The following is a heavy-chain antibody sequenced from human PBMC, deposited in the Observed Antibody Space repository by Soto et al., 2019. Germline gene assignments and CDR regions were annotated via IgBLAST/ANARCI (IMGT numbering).Heavy chain of an antibody. J-gene: IGHJ4*02. CDR1: GYAFTTYG. D-gene: IGHD1-1*01. CDR3: ARGRYGDY. Sequence: QVNLVQSGAEVKKPGASVKVSCQGSGYAFTTYGITWVRQAPGQGLEWMGWISAHNDNTNYAQKLQGRVTVTRDTSTRTAYMALRSLRYDDTAVYYCARGRYGDYWGQGALVTVSS. CDR2: ISAHNDNT. V-gene: IGHV1-18*01.